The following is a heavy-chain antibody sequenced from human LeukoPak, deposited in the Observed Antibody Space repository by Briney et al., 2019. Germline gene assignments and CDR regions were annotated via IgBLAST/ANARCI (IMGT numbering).Heavy chain of an antibody. CDR1: GGSFSGYY. CDR3: ASSSRVRQQLVYY. V-gene: IGHV4-34*01. J-gene: IGHJ4*02. CDR2: IDHGGST. D-gene: IGHD6-13*01. Sequence: SETLSLTCAVYGGSFSGYYWSWIRQPPGKGLEWIGEIDHGGSTNYNPSLKSRVTMSVDTSKNQFSLKLSSVTAADTAVYYCASSSRVRQQLVYYWGQGTLVTVSS.